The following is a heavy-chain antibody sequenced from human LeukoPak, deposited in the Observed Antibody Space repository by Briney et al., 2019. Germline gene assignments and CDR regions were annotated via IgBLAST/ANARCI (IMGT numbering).Heavy chain of an antibody. CDR3: ANEFNDFYTGFDSGNFAH. J-gene: IGHJ4*02. CDR2: IWHDSSHS. Sequence: GGSLRLSYAASGFRFSDYIMHWVRQAAGRGLEWVALIWHDSSHSYYADSVKGRFTVSRDNSKNTLYLQMTTMNVDDAAVYYCANEFNDFYTGFDSGNFAHWGQGSLVTVSA. CDR1: GFRFSDYI. V-gene: IGHV3-33*03. D-gene: IGHD3/OR15-3a*01.